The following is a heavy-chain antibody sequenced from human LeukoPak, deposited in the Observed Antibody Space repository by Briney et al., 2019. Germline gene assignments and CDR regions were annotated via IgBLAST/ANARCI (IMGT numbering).Heavy chain of an antibody. V-gene: IGHV4-30-4*01. CDR1: GGSISSGDYY. CDR2: IYYSGST. D-gene: IGHD1-1*01. Sequence: SQTLSLTCTVSGGSISSGDYYWSWIRQPPGKGLEWIGYIYYSGSTYYSPSLKSRVSISVDTSRNQFSLELSSVTAADTAVHYCARGQLDSDAFDIWGQGTMVTVSS. J-gene: IGHJ3*02. CDR3: ARGQLDSDAFDI.